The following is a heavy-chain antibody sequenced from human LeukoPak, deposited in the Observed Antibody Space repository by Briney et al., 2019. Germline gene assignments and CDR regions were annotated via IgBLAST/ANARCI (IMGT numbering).Heavy chain of an antibody. CDR2: INPNSGGT. J-gene: IGHJ6*03. D-gene: IGHD3-3*01. CDR3: ARDRERTIFGVVTYYMDV. CDR1: GYTFTGYY. Sequence: ASVKVSCKASGYTFTGYYMHWVRQAPGQGLEWMGWINPNSGGTNYAQKFQGRVTMTRDTSISTAYMELSRLRSDDTAVYYCARDRERTIFGVVTYYMDVWGKGTTVTVSS. V-gene: IGHV1-2*02.